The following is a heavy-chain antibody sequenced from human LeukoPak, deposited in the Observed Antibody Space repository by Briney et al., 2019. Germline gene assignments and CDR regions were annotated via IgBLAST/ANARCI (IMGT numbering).Heavy chain of an antibody. D-gene: IGHD4-17*01. CDR1: GFTFSTRE. CDR3: ARDGDYGDYVPDYYYGMDV. J-gene: IGHJ6*02. Sequence: GGSLRLSCEASGFTFSTREVNWVRQAPGKGLEWVSYISSSGSTIYYADSVKGRFTISRDNAKNSLYLQMNSLRAEDTAVYYCARDGDYGDYVPDYYYGMDVWGQGTTVTVSS. CDR2: ISSSGSTI. V-gene: IGHV3-48*03.